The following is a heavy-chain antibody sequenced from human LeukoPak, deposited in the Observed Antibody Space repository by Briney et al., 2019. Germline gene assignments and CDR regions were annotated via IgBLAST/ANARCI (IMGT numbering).Heavy chain of an antibody. CDR1: GGSFSGYY. D-gene: IGHD3-3*01. J-gene: IGHJ3*02. CDR3: ARGGSVLRFLEWSRNWSAFDI. V-gene: IGHV4-34*01. CDR2: INHSGST. Sequence: LETLSLTCAVYGGSFSGYYWSWIRQPPGKGLEWIGEINHSGSTNYNPSLKSRVTISVDTSKNQFSLKLSSVTAADTAVYYCARGGSVLRFLEWSRNWSAFDIWGQGTMVTVSS.